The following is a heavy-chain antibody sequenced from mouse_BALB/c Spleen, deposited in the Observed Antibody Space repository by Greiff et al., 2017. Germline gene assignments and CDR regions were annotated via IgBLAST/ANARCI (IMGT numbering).Heavy chain of an antibody. J-gene: IGHJ3*01. V-gene: IGHV1-54*01. CDR3: ARGGYGYGFAY. CDR2: INPGSGGT. CDR1: GYAFTNYL. D-gene: IGHD1-2*01. Sequence: VQLQQSGAELVRPGTSVKVSCKASGYAFTNYLIEWVKQRPGQGLEWIGVINPGSGGTNYNEKFKGKATLTADKSSSTAYMQLSSLTSDDSAVYFCARGGYGYGFAYWGQGTLVTVSA.